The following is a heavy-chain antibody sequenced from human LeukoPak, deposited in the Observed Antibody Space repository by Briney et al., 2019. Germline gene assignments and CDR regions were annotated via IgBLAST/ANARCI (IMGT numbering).Heavy chain of an antibody. Sequence: SGGSLRLSCAASGFTFSSYGMHWVRQAPGKGLEWVAVISYDGSNKYYADSVKGRFTISRDNSKNTLYLQMNSLRAEDTAVYYCAKDRVSSGWYDYWGQGTLVTVSS. V-gene: IGHV3-30*18. CDR2: ISYDGSNK. CDR1: GFTFSSYG. CDR3: AKDRVSSGWYDY. J-gene: IGHJ4*02. D-gene: IGHD6-19*01.